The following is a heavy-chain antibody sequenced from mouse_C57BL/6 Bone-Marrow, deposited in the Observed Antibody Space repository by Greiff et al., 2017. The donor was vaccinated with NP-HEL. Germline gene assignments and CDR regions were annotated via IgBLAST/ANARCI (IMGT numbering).Heavy chain of an antibody. D-gene: IGHD2-3*01. CDR1: GYTFTSYW. CDR3: ARSDGYPLAMDY. J-gene: IGHJ4*01. CDR2: IYPGSGST. V-gene: IGHV1-55*01. Sequence: QVQLQHPGAELVKPGASVKMSCKASGYTFTSYWITWVKQRPGQGLEWIGDIYPGSGSTNYNEKFKSKATLTVDTSSSTAYMQLSSLTSEDSAVYYCARSDGYPLAMDYWGQGTSVTVSS.